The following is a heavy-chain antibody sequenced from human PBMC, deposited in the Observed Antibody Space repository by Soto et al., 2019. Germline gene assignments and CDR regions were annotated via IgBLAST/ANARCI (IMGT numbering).Heavy chain of an antibody. CDR2: IYYSGST. CDR1: GGPISSYY. Sequence: PSETLSLTCVASGGPISSYYWSWIRQPPGKGLEWIGYIYYSGSTNYNPSLKSRVTISVDTSKNQFSLKLTSVTAADTAVYYCARSRYTSGWWTPPFDYWGQGSLVTVAS. D-gene: IGHD6-19*01. J-gene: IGHJ4*02. V-gene: IGHV4-59*01. CDR3: ARSRYTSGWWTPPFDY.